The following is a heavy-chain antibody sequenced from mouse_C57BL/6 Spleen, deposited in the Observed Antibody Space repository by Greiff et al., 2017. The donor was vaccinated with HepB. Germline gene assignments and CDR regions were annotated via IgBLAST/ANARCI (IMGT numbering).Heavy chain of an antibody. D-gene: IGHD1-1*01. Sequence: EVKLMESGEGLVKPGGSLKLSCAASGFTFSSYAMSWVRQTPEKRLEWVAYISSGGDYIYYADTVKGRFTISRDNARNTLYLQMSSLKSEDTAMYYCTRGPPYYGSSFFDYWGQGPTLTVSS. CDR1: GFTFSSYA. J-gene: IGHJ2*01. CDR3: TRGPPYYGSSFFDY. CDR2: ISSGGDYI. V-gene: IGHV5-9-1*02.